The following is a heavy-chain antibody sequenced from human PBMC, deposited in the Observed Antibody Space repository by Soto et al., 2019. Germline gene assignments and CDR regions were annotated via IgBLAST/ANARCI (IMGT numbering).Heavy chain of an antibody. Sequence: EVHLLESGGGLVQPGGSLRLSCAASGLTFRNYAMGWVRQAPGKGLEWVSATTAPGDRAQYIDSVRGRFTISRDNSQNTLYMQMNRLRAEDTAVYYCAKDLRGPEAGTWYFDLWGRGSLVTVSS. J-gene: IGHJ2*01. CDR1: GLTFRNYA. CDR3: AKDLRGPEAGTWYFDL. V-gene: IGHV3-23*01. D-gene: IGHD6-13*01. CDR2: TTAPGDRA.